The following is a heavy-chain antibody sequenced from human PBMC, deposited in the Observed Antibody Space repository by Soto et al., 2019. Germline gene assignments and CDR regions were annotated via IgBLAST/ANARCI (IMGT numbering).Heavy chain of an antibody. V-gene: IGHV3-15*01. Sequence: GGSLRLSCAASGFTFSNAWMSWVRQAPGKGLEWVGRIKRKTDGGTTDYAAPVKGRFTISRDDSKNTLYLQMNSLKTEDTAVYYCTTDIHGGNLLGMDVWGQGTTVTVSS. J-gene: IGHJ6*02. CDR1: GFTFSNAW. D-gene: IGHD2-15*01. CDR3: TTDIHGGNLLGMDV. CDR2: IKRKTDGGTT.